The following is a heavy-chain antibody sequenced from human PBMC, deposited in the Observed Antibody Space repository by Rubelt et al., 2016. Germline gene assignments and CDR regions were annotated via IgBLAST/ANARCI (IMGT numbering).Heavy chain of an antibody. D-gene: IGHD5-12*01. J-gene: IGHJ4*02. V-gene: IGHV4-34*01. CDR3: ARVNSGYEASDY. CDR2: INHSGST. Sequence: QVQLQQWGAGLLKPSETLSLTCAVYGGSFSGYYWSWIRQPPGKGLEWIGEINHSGSTNYNPSLKSRVTISVDTSKNQFSLKLSSVTAADTAVYYCARVNSGYEASDYWGQGTLVTVSS. CDR1: GGSFSGYY.